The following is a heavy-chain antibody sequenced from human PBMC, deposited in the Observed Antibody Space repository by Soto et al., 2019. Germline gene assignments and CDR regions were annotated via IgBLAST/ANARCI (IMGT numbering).Heavy chain of an antibody. Sequence: PGGSLRLSCVASGFIFENFGMSWVRQAPGKGLEWISSISGSGFKKYYADSVKGRFTISRVNSKSTVYLELNNLSAEDTAVYHCAKNQGVELVPLATVDWFDPWGQGSVVTVSS. CDR2: ISGSGFKK. J-gene: IGHJ5*02. D-gene: IGHD1-26*01. CDR1: GFIFENFG. CDR3: AKNQGVELVPLATVDWFDP. V-gene: IGHV3-23*01.